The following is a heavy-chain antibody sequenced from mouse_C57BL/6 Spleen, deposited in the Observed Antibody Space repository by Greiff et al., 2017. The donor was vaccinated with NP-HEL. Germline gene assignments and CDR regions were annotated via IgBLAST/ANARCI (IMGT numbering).Heavy chain of an antibody. Sequence: EVHLVESGGGLVKPGGSLKLSCAASGFTFSDYGMHWVRQAPEKGLEWVAYISSGSSTIYYADTVKGRFTISRDNAKNTLFLQMTSLRSEDTAMYYCAREWDYYAMDYWGQGTSVTVSS. CDR3: AREWDYYAMDY. D-gene: IGHD1-3*01. V-gene: IGHV5-17*01. CDR1: GFTFSDYG. CDR2: ISSGSSTI. J-gene: IGHJ4*01.